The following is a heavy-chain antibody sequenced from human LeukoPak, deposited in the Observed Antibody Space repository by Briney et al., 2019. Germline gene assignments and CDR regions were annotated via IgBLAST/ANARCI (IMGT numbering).Heavy chain of an antibody. D-gene: IGHD3-10*01. CDR2: ISGSGGST. V-gene: IGHV3-23*01. J-gene: IGHJ3*02. Sequence: GGSLRLSCAASGFTFSSYAMSWVRQAPGKGLEWVSAISGSGGSTYYADSVKGRFTISRDNSKNTLYLQMNSLRAEDTAVYYCAKLHGSGTPSQGDAFDIWGQGTMVTVSS. CDR3: AKLHGSGTPSQGDAFDI. CDR1: GFTFSSYA.